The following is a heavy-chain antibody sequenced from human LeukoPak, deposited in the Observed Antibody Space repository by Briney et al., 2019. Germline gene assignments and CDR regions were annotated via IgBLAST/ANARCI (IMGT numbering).Heavy chain of an antibody. V-gene: IGHV6-1*01. CDR3: ARGRFGDFPYYYYYGMDV. CDR2: TYYRSRWYN. Sequence: SQTLSLTCAISGDSVSSNSAAWNWIRQSPSRGLEWLGRTYYRSRWYNDYAVSAKSRITINPDTSKNQFSLQLNSVTREDTAVYFCARGRFGDFPYYYYYGMDVWGQGTTVTVSS. D-gene: IGHD3-10*01. CDR1: GDSVSSNSAA. J-gene: IGHJ6*02.